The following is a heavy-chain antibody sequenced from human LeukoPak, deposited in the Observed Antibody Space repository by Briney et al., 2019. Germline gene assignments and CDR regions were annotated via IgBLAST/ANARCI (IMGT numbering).Heavy chain of an antibody. D-gene: IGHD4/OR15-4a*01. Sequence: GESLKISCKGSGYIFTSYWISWVRQMPGKGLECMGRIDPSDSYTNYSPSFQGHVTISADKSISTAYLQWSSLKASDTAMYYCARRVLDYFEHWGQGTLVTVSS. CDR2: IDPSDSYT. CDR3: ARRVLDYFEH. V-gene: IGHV5-10-1*01. J-gene: IGHJ4*02. CDR1: GYIFTSYW.